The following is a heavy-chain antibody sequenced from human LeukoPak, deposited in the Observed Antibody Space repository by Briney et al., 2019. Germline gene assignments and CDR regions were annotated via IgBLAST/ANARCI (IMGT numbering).Heavy chain of an antibody. Sequence: KPGGSLRLSCATSGLTVRTSSMSWVRQAPGKGLEWVAVIYSSGSTYYEDSVNGRCTISRDTSKSSMYLQMDHLRAEDTAVYYCASAREYCINSNCYEYFQDWGQGTLVTVSS. CDR1: GLTVRTSS. J-gene: IGHJ1*01. D-gene: IGHD2-2*01. CDR3: ASAREYCINSNCYEYFQD. CDR2: IYSSGST. V-gene: IGHV3-53*01.